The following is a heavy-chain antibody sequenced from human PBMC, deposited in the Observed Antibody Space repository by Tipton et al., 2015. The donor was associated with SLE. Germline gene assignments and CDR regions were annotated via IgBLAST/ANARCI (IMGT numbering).Heavy chain of an antibody. J-gene: IGHJ3*02. Sequence: QVQLVQSGAEVKKPGSSVKVSCKASGGTFSSYTISWVRQAPGQGLEWMGRIIPILGIANYAQKFQGRVTITADKSTSTAYMELSSLRSEDTAVYYCARLAYRGLLDYGDAFDIWGQGTMVTVSS. CDR2: IIPILGIA. CDR1: GGTFSSYT. CDR3: ARLAYRGLLDYGDAFDI. V-gene: IGHV1-69*09. D-gene: IGHD4/OR15-4a*01.